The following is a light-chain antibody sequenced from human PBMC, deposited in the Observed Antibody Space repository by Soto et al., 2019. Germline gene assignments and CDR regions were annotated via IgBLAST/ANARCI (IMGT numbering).Light chain of an antibody. Sequence: EIVLTQSPGTLSLSPGERATLSCRASQSVSSSYLAWYQQKPGQAPRLLIYAVSNRATGIPDRFSGSGSGTHFTLTISRLEPEDFAVYYCQHYGSSRWTFGQGTKVEIK. CDR1: QSVSSSY. V-gene: IGKV3-20*01. CDR3: QHYGSSRWT. J-gene: IGKJ1*01. CDR2: AVS.